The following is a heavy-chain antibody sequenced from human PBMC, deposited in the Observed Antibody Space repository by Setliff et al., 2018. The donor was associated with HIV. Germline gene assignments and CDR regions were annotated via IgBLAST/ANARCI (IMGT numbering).Heavy chain of an antibody. CDR3: ARQERYCTSADCYRYFNY. CDR1: GGSFSDYY. D-gene: IGHD2-2*02. Sequence: ASETLSLTCAVYGGSFSDYYWSWIRQSPGRGLEWIGEINHGGSTIYNPSLKSRVTISIDTSKNQFSLKLSSVTAADTAVYYCARQERYCTSADCYRYFNYWGQGTLVTVSS. V-gene: IGHV4-34*01. CDR2: INHGGST. J-gene: IGHJ4*02.